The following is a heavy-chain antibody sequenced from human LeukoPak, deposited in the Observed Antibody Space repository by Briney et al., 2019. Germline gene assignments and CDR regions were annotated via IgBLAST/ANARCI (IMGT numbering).Heavy chain of an antibody. CDR3: ARLSRSGSYPPIFDY. J-gene: IGHJ4*02. D-gene: IGHD1-26*01. Sequence: SETLSLTCAVYGGSFSGYYWSWIRQPPGKGLEWIGSIYYSGSTYYNPSLKSRVTISVDTSKNQFSLKLSSVTAADTAVYYCARLSRSGSYPPIFDYWGQGTLVTVSS. CDR1: GGSFSGYY. CDR2: IYYSGST. V-gene: IGHV4-34*01.